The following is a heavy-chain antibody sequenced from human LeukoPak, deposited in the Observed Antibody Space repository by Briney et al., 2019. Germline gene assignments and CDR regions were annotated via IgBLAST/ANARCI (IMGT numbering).Heavy chain of an antibody. Sequence: PGGSLRLSCAASGFSFDDHAMHWVRQAPGKGLEWVSSISSSSSYIYYADSVKGRFTISRDNAKNSLYLQMNSLRAEDTAVYYCAREGQYYYDSSGYYLDYYYYYMDVWGKGTTVTVSS. J-gene: IGHJ6*03. D-gene: IGHD3-22*01. V-gene: IGHV3-21*01. CDR1: GFSFDDHA. CDR2: ISSSSSYI. CDR3: AREGQYYYDSSGYYLDYYYYYMDV.